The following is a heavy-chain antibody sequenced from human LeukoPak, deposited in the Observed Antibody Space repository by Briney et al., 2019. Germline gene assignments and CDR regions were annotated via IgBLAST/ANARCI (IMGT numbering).Heavy chain of an antibody. CDR2: INHSGST. CDR3: ARVITFGGVIVTSRGYYDY. J-gene: IGHJ4*02. Sequence: SETLSLTCAVYGGSFSGYYWSWIRQPPGKGLEWIGEINHSGSTNYNPSLKSRVTISVDTSKNQFSLKLSSVTAADTAVYYCARVITFGGVIVTSRGYYDYWGQGTPVTVSS. V-gene: IGHV4-34*01. CDR1: GGSFSGYY. D-gene: IGHD3-16*02.